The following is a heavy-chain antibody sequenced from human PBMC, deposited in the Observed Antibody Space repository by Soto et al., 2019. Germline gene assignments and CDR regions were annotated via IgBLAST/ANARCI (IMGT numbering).Heavy chain of an antibody. Sequence: SETLSLTCTVAGGSISRGGYYWSWIRQHPGKGLEWIGYIYYSGSTYYNPSLKSRVTISVDTSKNQFSLKLSSVTAADTAVYYCARFSDIVLMGYARYFDLWGRGTLVTVSS. D-gene: IGHD2-8*01. V-gene: IGHV4-31*03. CDR3: ARFSDIVLMGYARYFDL. CDR2: IYYSGST. CDR1: GGSISRGGYY. J-gene: IGHJ2*01.